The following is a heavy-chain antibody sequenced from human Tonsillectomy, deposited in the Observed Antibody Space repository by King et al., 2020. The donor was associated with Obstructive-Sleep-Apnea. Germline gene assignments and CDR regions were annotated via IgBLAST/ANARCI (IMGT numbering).Heavy chain of an antibody. CDR1: GFTFSSYS. CDR3: ARDVLWFGELLMDV. D-gene: IGHD3-10*01. CDR2: ISSSSSYI. J-gene: IGHJ6*02. Sequence: VQLVESGGGLVKPGGSLRLSCAASGFTFSSYSMNWVRQAPGKGLEWVSSISSSSSYIYYADSVKGRFTISRDNAKNSLYLQMNSLRAEDTDVYYCARDVLWFGELLMDVWGQGTTVTVSS. V-gene: IGHV3-21*01.